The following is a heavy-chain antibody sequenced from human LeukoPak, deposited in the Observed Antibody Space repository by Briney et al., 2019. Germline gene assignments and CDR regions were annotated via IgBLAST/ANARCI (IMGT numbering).Heavy chain of an antibody. CDR1: GFTFSSYA. V-gene: IGHV3-21*01. Sequence: GGSLRLSCAASGFTFSSYAMNWVRQAPGKGLDWVSSISNTGTYIYYADSVKGRFTVSRDNAKNSLYLQMNSLTAEDTAVYYCARNLAPKRAYAYDYFDYWGQGTLVTVSS. CDR2: ISNTGTYI. CDR3: ARNLAPKRAYAYDYFDY. J-gene: IGHJ4*02. D-gene: IGHD5-18*01.